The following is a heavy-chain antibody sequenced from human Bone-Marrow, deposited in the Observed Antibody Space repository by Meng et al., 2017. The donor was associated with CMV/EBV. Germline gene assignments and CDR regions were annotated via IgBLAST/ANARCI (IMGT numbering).Heavy chain of an antibody. CDR1: GYTFTSYG. CDR3: ARDRAVGATVPWFDP. D-gene: IGHD1-26*01. V-gene: IGHV1-18*01. CDR2: ISAYNGNT. Sequence: ASVKVSCKASGYTFTSYGISWVRQAPGQGLEWMGWISAYNGNTNYAQKLQGRVTMTTDTSTSTAYMELRSLRSDDTAVYYCARDRAVGATVPWFDPWGQGTLVTVSS. J-gene: IGHJ5*02.